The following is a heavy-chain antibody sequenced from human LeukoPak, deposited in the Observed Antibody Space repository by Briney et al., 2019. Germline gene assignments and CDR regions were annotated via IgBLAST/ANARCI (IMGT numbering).Heavy chain of an antibody. Sequence: PGGPLRLSHAPSGFAFKSYAMRWVRDAGGKGLVKVTAISGSGGSTYYADSVKGRFTISRDNSKNTLYLQMNSLRAEDTAVYYCAKAFPYCSGGSCYSGGFDYWGQGTLVTVSS. J-gene: IGHJ4*02. CDR3: AKAFPYCSGGSCYSGGFDY. V-gene: IGHV3-23*01. D-gene: IGHD2-15*01. CDR1: GFAFKSYA. CDR2: ISGSGGST.